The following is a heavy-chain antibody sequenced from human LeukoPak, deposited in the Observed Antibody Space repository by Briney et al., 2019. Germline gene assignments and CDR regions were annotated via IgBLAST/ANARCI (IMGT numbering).Heavy chain of an antibody. Sequence: PSETLSLTCTVSGGSISSSSYYWGWIRQPPRKGLEWIGSIYYSGSTYYNPSLKSRVTISVDTSKNQFSLKLSSVTAADTAVYYCARRKGGYSYGPNDAFDIWGQGTMVTVSS. V-gene: IGHV4-39*07. CDR2: IYYSGST. D-gene: IGHD5-18*01. CDR3: ARRKGGYSYGPNDAFDI. J-gene: IGHJ3*02. CDR1: GGSISSSSYY.